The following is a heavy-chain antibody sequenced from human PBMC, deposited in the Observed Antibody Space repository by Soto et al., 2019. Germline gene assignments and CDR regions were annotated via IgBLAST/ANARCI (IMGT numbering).Heavy chain of an antibody. Sequence: GGSLRLSCAASGFTFSSYGMHWVRQAPGKGLEWVAVIWYGGSNKYYADSVKGRFTISRDNSKNTLYLQMNSLRAEDTAVYYCAREWVGATAGIDYWGQGTLVTVSS. V-gene: IGHV3-33*01. J-gene: IGHJ4*02. CDR1: GFTFSSYG. CDR3: AREWVGATAGIDY. CDR2: IWYGGSNK. D-gene: IGHD1-26*01.